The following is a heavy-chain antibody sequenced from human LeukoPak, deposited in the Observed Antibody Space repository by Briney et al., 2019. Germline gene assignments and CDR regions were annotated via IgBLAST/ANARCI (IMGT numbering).Heavy chain of an antibody. CDR3: ARARTTVTCTFDY. J-gene: IGHJ4*02. CDR1: GGSFSGYY. Sequence: SETLSLTCAVYGGSFSGYYWSWIRQPPGKGLEWIGEINHSGSTNYNPSLKSRVTISVDTSKNQFSLKLSSVTAADTAVYYCARARTTVTCTFDYWGQGTLVTVSS. D-gene: IGHD4-17*01. V-gene: IGHV4-34*01. CDR2: INHSGST.